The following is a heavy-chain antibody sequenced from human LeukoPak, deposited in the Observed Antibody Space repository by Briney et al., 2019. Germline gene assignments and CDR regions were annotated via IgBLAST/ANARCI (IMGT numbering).Heavy chain of an antibody. CDR3: AGETPEGNSYSAFDS. Sequence: GASVKVSCKASGYTFTSYYMHWVRQAPGQGLEWMGIINPSGGSTSYAQKFQGRVTMTRDTSTSTVYMELSSLRSEDTAVYYCAGETPEGNSYSAFDSWGQGTLVIVSS. J-gene: IGHJ4*02. V-gene: IGHV1-46*01. D-gene: IGHD5-12*01. CDR1: GYTFTSYY. CDR2: INPSGGST.